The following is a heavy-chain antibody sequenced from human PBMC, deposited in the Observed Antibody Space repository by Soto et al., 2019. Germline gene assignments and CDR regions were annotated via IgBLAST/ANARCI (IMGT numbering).Heavy chain of an antibody. CDR3: ASWFGEGFDP. Sequence: SETLSLTCTVSGGSISSSSYYWGWIRQPPGKGLEWIGSIYYSGSTYYNPSLKSRVTISVDTSKNQFSLKLSSVTAADTAVYYCASWFGEGFDPWGQGTLVTVSS. V-gene: IGHV4-39*01. J-gene: IGHJ5*02. D-gene: IGHD3-10*01. CDR1: GGSISSSSYY. CDR2: IYYSGST.